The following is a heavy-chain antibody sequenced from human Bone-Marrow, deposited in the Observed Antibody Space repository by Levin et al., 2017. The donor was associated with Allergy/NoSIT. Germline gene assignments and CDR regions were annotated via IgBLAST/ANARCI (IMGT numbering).Heavy chain of an antibody. V-gene: IGHV3-7*01. D-gene: IGHD6-19*01. CDR3: ARCLRRLETSGWQWGPPQRYYYYGMDV. CDR1: GFTFNNYW. Sequence: GESLKISCVASGFTFNNYWMSWVRQAPGKGLEWVANIKEQGNEKYYVDSVGGRFTISRDNAENSLYLQMNSLRAEDTAVYYCARCLRRLETSGWQWGPPQRYYYYGMDVWGQGTTVTVSS. J-gene: IGHJ6*02. CDR2: IKEQGNEK.